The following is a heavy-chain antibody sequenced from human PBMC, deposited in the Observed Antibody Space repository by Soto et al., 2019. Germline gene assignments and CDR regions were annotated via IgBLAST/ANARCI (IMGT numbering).Heavy chain of an antibody. D-gene: IGHD6-6*01. J-gene: IGHJ3*01. V-gene: IGHV3-23*01. CDR3: AKVGQYRTDAFDV. CDR1: GFTFSSHG. CDR2: LSRGGGTT. Sequence: EAQLLESGGDWAQPGGSLRLSCAASGFTFSSHGMNWVRQAPGKGLEWIAGLSRGGGTTYYVDSVKGRFTISRDNSKNTLDLIMNSLKVEDTALYYCAKVGQYRTDAFDVWGQGTMVAVSS.